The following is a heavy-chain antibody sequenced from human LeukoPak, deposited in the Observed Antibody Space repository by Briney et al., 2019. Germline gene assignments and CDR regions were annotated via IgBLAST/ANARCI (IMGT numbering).Heavy chain of an antibody. V-gene: IGHV3-30-3*01. Sequence: HPGRSLRLSCAASGFTFSSYAMPWVRQAPGKGLEWVAVISYDGSNKYYADSVKGRFTIPRDNSKNTLYLQMNSLRAEDTAVYYCARPEHIVVVTASGFDYWGQGTLVTVSS. D-gene: IGHD2-21*02. CDR3: ARPEHIVVVTASGFDY. J-gene: IGHJ4*02. CDR2: ISYDGSNK. CDR1: GFTFSSYA.